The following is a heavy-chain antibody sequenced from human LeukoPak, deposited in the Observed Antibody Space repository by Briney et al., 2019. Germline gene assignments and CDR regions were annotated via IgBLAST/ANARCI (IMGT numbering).Heavy chain of an antibody. D-gene: IGHD6-13*01. J-gene: IGHJ4*02. CDR3: ARGRRQLVPFDY. V-gene: IGHV1-69*05. Sequence: SVKVSCKASGGTFSSYAISWVRQAPGQGLEWMGGIIPIFGTANYAQKFQGRVTITRNTSISTAYMELSSLRSEDTAVYYCARGRRQLVPFDYWGQGTLVTVSS. CDR1: GGTFSSYA. CDR2: IIPIFGTA.